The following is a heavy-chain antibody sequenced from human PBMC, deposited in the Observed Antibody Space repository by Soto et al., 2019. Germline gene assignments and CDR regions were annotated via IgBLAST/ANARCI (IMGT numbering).Heavy chain of an antibody. D-gene: IGHD2-8*01. CDR1: GYTFTSYA. Sequence: ASVKVSCKASGYTFTSYAMHWVRQAPGQRLEWMGWINAGNGNTKYSQKFQGRVTITRDTSASTAYMELSSLRSEDTAVYYCARFPGYCTNGVCYDDYWGQGTLVTVSS. J-gene: IGHJ4*02. CDR3: ARFPGYCTNGVCYDDY. CDR2: INAGNGNT. V-gene: IGHV1-3*01.